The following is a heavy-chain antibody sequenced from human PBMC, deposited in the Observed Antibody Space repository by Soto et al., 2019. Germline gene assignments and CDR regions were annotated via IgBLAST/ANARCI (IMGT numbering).Heavy chain of an antibody. V-gene: IGHV3-33*01. CDR3: ARDPISPHAYCGGDGYQDFDY. D-gene: IGHD2-21*02. CDR2: IWYDGSNK. J-gene: IGHJ4*02. CDR1: GFTFSSYG. Sequence: QVQLVESGGGVVQPGRSLRLSCEASGFTFSSYGMHWVRQAPGKGLEWVAVIWYDGSNKYYADSVKGRFTISRDNSKNTLYLQMNSRGGEDTAVYYGARDPISPHAYCGGDGYQDFDYWGQGTLVTVSS.